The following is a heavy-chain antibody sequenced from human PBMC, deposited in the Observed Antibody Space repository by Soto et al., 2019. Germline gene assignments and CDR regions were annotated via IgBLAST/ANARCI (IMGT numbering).Heavy chain of an antibody. J-gene: IGHJ5*02. CDR1: GFTISATA. V-gene: IGHV3-73*02. CDR3: XXXXXXXXXPAA. CDR2: IANNAENYAA. Sequence: EVQLVESGGGLVQPGGSLKLSCAASGFTISATAMHWIRQASGKGLEWVGRIANNAENYAATYAASVKGRFTLSRDESXXXXXXXXXXXXXXXXXXXXXXXXXXXXXXPAALGQGTLVTVSS.